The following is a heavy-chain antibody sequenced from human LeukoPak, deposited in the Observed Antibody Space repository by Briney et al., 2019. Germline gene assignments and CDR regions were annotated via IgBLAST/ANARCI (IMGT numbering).Heavy chain of an antibody. CDR3: ARLLDYGGNTGLDAFDI. V-gene: IGHV4-34*01. J-gene: IGHJ3*02. Sequence: SETLSLTCAVYGGSFSGYYWSWIRQPPGKGLGWIGEINHSGSTNYNPSLKSRVTISVDTSKNQFSLKLSSVTAADTAVYYCARLLDYGGNTGLDAFDIWGQGTMVTVSS. CDR2: INHSGST. D-gene: IGHD4-23*01. CDR1: GGSFSGYY.